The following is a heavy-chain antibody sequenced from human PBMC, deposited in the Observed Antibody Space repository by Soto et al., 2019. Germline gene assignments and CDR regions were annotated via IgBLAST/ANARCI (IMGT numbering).Heavy chain of an antibody. Sequence: PSETLSLTCTVSGGSISSSSYYWGWIRQPPGKGLEWIGSIYYSGSTYYNPSLKSRVTISVDTSKNQFSLKLSSVTAADTAVYYCARSTSSLWVSPGFDYWGQGTLVTVSS. CDR2: IYYSGST. CDR3: ARSTSSLWVSPGFDY. J-gene: IGHJ4*02. V-gene: IGHV4-39*01. CDR1: GGSISSSSYY. D-gene: IGHD3-10*01.